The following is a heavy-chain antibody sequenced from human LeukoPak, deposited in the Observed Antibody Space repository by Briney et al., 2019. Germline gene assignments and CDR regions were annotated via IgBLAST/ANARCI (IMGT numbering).Heavy chain of an antibody. J-gene: IGHJ4*02. CDR3: ARVMITFGGVIVLFDY. V-gene: IGHV3-21*01. CDR1: GFNFSSYS. D-gene: IGHD3-16*02. CDR2: ISSSSSFR. Sequence: GGSLRLSCAASGFNFSSYSMNWVRQAPGKGLEWVSSISSSSSFRYYADSVKGRFTISRDNAKNSLYLQMNGLRAEDTAVYYCARVMITFGGVIVLFDYWGQGTLVTVSS.